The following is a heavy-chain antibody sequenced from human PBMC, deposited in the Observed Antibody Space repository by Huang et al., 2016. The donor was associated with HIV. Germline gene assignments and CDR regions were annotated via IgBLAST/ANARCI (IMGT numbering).Heavy chain of an antibody. V-gene: IGHV3-53*01. Sequence: EVQLVESGGGLIQPGGSLRLSCAASGFTVRTNYMTWVRQAPGKGLEWVSLIYSGGTTYYAESVKGRFTISRDDSENTLYLHMTSLRAGDTAVYYCAKEGDTGAALGYWGQGTLVTVS. CDR2: IYSGGTT. J-gene: IGHJ4*02. CDR3: AKEGDTGAALGY. CDR1: GFTVRTNY. D-gene: IGHD2-8*02.